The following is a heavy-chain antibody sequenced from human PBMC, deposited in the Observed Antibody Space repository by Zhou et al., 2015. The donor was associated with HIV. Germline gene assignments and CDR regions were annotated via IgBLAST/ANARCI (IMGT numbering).Heavy chain of an antibody. Sequence: QVQLVQSGSELKKPGASVKVSCKASGYAFTKFALNWVRQAPGQGLEWMGWINTNTGDPMYAQGFSGRFVFSLDTSVTATYLWISNLTAEDTAIYFCARDSLRMGGSGTPGDFWGQGSLVTVSS. D-gene: IGHD6-25*01. J-gene: IGHJ4*02. CDR2: INTNTGDP. CDR3: ARDSLRMGGSGTPGDF. V-gene: IGHV7-4-1*02. CDR1: GYAFTKFA.